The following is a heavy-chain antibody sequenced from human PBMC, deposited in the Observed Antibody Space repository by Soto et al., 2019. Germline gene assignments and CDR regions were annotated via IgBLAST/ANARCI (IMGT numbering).Heavy chain of an antibody. CDR1: GGSISSSKW. CDR3: ATTLSPYYNGMHV. Sequence: NPSETLSLTCAVSGGSISSSKWLNWVRQPPGKGLEWIGEIYDSGTTNYNPSLKNRVTISVDKSKDQFSLKLTSVSAADTAVYFCATTLSPYYNGMHVWGQGATVTVSS. J-gene: IGHJ6*02. V-gene: IGHV4-4*02. CDR2: IYDSGTT.